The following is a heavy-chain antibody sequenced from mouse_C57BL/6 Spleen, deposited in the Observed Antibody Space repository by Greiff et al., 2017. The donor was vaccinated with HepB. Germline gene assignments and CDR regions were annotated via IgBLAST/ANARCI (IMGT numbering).Heavy chain of an antibody. CDR3: ARDRADFDY. CDR1: GFTFSSYA. CDR2: ISDGGSYT. D-gene: IGHD3-1*01. V-gene: IGHV5-4*01. Sequence: EVKLMESGGGLVKPGGSLKLSCAASGFTFSSYAMSWVRQTPEKRLEWVATISDGGSYTYYPDNVTGRFTISRDNAKNNLYLQMSHLKSEDTAMYYCARDRADFDYWGQGTTLTVSS. J-gene: IGHJ2*01.